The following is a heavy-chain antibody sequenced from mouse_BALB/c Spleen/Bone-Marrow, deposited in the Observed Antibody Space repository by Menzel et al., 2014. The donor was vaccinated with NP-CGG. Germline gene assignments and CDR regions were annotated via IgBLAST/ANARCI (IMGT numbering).Heavy chain of an antibody. CDR2: INPANGNT. D-gene: IGHD4-1*01. V-gene: IGHV14-3*02. CDR1: GFNIKDTY. CDR3: ARWEYYAMDY. J-gene: IGHJ4*01. Sequence: VQLQQSGAELVKPGASVKLSCTASGFNIKDTYMHWVKQRPEQGLEWIGRINPANGNTKYDPKFQGKATITADTSSNTAYLQLSSLTSEDTAVYYCARWEYYAMDYWGQGTSVTGSS.